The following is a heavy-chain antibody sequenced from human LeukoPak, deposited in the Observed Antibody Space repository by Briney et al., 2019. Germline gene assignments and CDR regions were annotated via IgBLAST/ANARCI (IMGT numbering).Heavy chain of an antibody. Sequence: SETLSLTCTVSGGSISSYYWSWIRQPPGKGLEWIGYIYYSGSTNYNPSLKSRVTISVDTSKNQFPLKLSSVTAADTAVYYCARGDYDSSGYYIRDSLDAFDIWGQGTMVTVSS. CDR1: GGSISSYY. V-gene: IGHV4-59*01. CDR2: IYYSGST. CDR3: ARGDYDSSGYYIRDSLDAFDI. J-gene: IGHJ3*02. D-gene: IGHD3-22*01.